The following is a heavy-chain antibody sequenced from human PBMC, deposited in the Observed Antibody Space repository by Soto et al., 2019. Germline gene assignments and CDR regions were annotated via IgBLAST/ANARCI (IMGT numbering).Heavy chain of an antibody. D-gene: IGHD3-16*01. CDR3: ARVGGPVLMIRLPQLCMVV. Sequence: PGGSLRLSCAASGFTFSSYSMNWVRQAPGKGLEWVSYISSSSSTIYYADSVKGRFTISRDNAKNSLYLQMNSLRAEDTAVYYCARVGGPVLMIRLPQLCMVVRGTGTTVTLS. V-gene: IGHV3-48*01. J-gene: IGHJ6*03. CDR1: GFTFSSYS. CDR2: ISSSSSTI.